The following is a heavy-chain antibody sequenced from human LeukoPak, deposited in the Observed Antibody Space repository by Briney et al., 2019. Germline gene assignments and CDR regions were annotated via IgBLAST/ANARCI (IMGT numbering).Heavy chain of an antibody. V-gene: IGHV4-61*01. J-gene: IGHJ6*03. CDR1: GGSTSSSSYY. CDR3: ARETKLDYYYYYMDV. Sequence: SETLSLTCTVSGGSTSSSSYYWNWIRQPPGKGLEWIGYIYYSGSTNYNPSLKSRVTISVDTSKNQFSLKLSSVTAADTAVYYCARETKLDYYYYYMDVWGKGTTVTVSS. CDR2: IYYSGST.